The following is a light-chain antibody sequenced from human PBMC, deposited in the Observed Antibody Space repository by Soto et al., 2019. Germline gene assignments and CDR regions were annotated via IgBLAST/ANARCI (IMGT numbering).Light chain of an antibody. Sequence: EIVLTQSPGTLSLSPGERATLSCRASQSVRSSYLAWYQQKPGQAPRLLIYGASNRGTGIADRFSGSGSGTDFTLTISRLEPEDLAGYYCQQYGSSPRTFGQGTKLEIK. V-gene: IGKV3-20*01. CDR1: QSVRSSY. J-gene: IGKJ2*01. CDR3: QQYGSSPRT. CDR2: GAS.